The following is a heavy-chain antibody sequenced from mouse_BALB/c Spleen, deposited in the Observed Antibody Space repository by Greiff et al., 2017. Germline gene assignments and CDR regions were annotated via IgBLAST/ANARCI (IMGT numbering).Heavy chain of an antibody. D-gene: IGHD2-4*01. V-gene: IGHV1S34*01. J-gene: IGHJ2*01. CDR2: ISCYNGAT. CDR1: GYSFTGYY. CDR3: ARGGSTMITTRYFDY. Sequence: LVKTGASVKISCKASGYSFTGYYMHWVKQSHGKSLEWIGYISCYNGATSYNQKFKGKATFTVDTSSSTAYMQFNSLTSEDSAVYYCARGGSTMITTRYFDYWGQGTTLTVSS.